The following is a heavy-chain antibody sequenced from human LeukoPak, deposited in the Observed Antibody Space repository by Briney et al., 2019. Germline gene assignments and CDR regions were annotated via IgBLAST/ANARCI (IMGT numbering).Heavy chain of an antibody. V-gene: IGHV3-48*03. J-gene: IGHJ6*03. CDR2: IDGSGSTI. Sequence: GGSLRLSCAASGFTFSNFEMNWVRQAPGKGLEWVSYIDGSGSTIYYAESVKGRFTISRDNAKNSLYLQMNSLRAEDTAIYYCARGFGVAYYYYSMDVWGKGTTVTISS. D-gene: IGHD3-3*01. CDR3: ARGFGVAYYYYSMDV. CDR1: GFTFSNFE.